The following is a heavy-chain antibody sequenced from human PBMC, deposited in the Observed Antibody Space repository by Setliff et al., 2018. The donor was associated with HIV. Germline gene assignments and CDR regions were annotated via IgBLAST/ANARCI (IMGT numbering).Heavy chain of an antibody. CDR3: TRGGRGDSYYYYMDV. CDR1: GFTFSNFW. V-gene: IGHV3-49*04. Sequence: GGSLRLSCAASGFTFSNFWMDWVRQAPGKGLEWVGFIRSKAYGGTTEYAASVKGRFTISRDDSKSIAYLQMNSLKTEDTGFYYCTRGGRGDSYYYYMDVWGKGTTVTVSS. D-gene: IGHD3-10*01. J-gene: IGHJ6*03. CDR2: IRSKAYGGTT.